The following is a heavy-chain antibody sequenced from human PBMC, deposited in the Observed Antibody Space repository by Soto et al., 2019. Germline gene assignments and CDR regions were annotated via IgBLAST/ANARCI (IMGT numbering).Heavy chain of an antibody. D-gene: IGHD5-18*01. CDR3: AKREGNTYGLFH. CDR2: IKTDGSST. Sequence: EVQLVESGGGLVQPGGSLRLSCAASGFSFSNYWIHWVRQAPGKGLVWVSRIKTDGSSTDYAASVKGRVTISRDNAKNTLYSQMNSLTAEDTAVYYCAKREGNTYGLFHWGQGTLVTVSS. J-gene: IGHJ4*02. CDR1: GFSFSNYW. V-gene: IGHV3-74*01.